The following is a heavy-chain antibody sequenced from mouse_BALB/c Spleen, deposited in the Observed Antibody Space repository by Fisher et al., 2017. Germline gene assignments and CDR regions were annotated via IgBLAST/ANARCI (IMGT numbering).Heavy chain of an antibody. CDR3: ARPYGSWYFDV. J-gene: IGHJ1*01. V-gene: IGHV5-12-1*01. Sequence: RFTISRDNAKNTLYLQMSSLKSEDTAMYYCARPYGSWYFDVWGAGTTVTVSS. D-gene: IGHD2-1*01.